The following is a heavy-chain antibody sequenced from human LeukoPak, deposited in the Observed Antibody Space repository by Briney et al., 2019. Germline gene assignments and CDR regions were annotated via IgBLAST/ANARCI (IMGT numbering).Heavy chain of an antibody. CDR3: ARGDRSDSPYYYYYMDV. J-gene: IGHJ6*03. Sequence: SETLSLTCTVSGGSISSGSYYWSWIRQPAGKGLEWIGRIYTSGSANYNPSLKSRVTISVDTSKNQFSLKLSSVTAADTAVYYCARGDRSDSPYYYYYMDVWGKGTTVTVSS. D-gene: IGHD3-22*01. V-gene: IGHV4-61*02. CDR1: GGSISSGSYY. CDR2: IYTSGSA.